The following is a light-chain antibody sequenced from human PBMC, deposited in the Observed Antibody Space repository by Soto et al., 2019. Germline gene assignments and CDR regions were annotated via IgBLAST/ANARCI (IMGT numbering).Light chain of an antibody. CDR2: EVS. J-gene: IGLJ2*01. Sequence: QSALTQPPSASGSPGQSVTISCTGTSSDVGGYNYVSWYQQHPGKAPKLMIYEVSKRPSGVPDRFSGSKSGNTASLTVSGLRDEDEADYYCSSYAGSNNLVFGGGTKLTVL. V-gene: IGLV2-8*01. CDR1: SSDVGGYNY. CDR3: SSYAGSNNLV.